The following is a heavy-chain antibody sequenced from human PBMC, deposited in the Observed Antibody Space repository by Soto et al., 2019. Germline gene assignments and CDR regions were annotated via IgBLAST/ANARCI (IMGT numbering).Heavy chain of an antibody. V-gene: IGHV3-11*01. CDR3: ARDVDADFRTDFDY. D-gene: IGHD4-17*01. CDR1: GFTFSDYY. J-gene: IGHJ4*02. Sequence: GGSLRLSCAASGFTFSDYYIHWIRRAPGKGLEWISYISGNGEVIQYAASARGRFTISRDNAENSVHLEMESLRDEDTALYYCARDVDADFRTDFDYWGQGTLVTVSS. CDR2: ISGNGEVI.